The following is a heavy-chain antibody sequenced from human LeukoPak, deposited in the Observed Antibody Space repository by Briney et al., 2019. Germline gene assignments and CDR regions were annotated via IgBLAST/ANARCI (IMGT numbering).Heavy chain of an antibody. J-gene: IGHJ4*02. Sequence: SPTLSLTCTVSGGSISSGGYYWSWIRQHPGKGLEWIGYIYYSGSTYYNPSLKSRVTISVDTSKNQFSLKLSSVTAADTAVYYCARYLKGHYDSSGYLDYWGQGTLVTVSS. CDR1: GGSISSGGYY. CDR3: ARYLKGHYDSSGYLDY. CDR2: IYYSGST. V-gene: IGHV4-31*03. D-gene: IGHD3-22*01.